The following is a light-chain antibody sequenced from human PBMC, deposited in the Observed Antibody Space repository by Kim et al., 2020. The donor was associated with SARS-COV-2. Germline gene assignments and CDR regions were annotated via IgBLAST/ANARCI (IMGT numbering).Light chain of an antibody. CDR1: QSVSSN. Sequence: EIVMTQSPATLSVSPGERATLSCRASQSVSSNLAWYQQKPGQAPRLLIYGASTRATGIPARFSGSGSGTEFTLTISTLQSEDFVVYYCQQYNNWPRTFGQRTKVDI. CDR2: GAS. J-gene: IGKJ1*01. V-gene: IGKV3-15*01. CDR3: QQYNNWPRT.